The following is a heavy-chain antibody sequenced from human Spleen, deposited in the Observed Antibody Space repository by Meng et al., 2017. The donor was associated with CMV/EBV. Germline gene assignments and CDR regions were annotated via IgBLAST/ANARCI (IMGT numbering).Heavy chain of an antibody. Sequence: KVSCKTSGGTLNRYTSTWVRQAPGQGLDWMGRIIPILATANYAQKFQGRVTILAEKSTNTVYMELSSLTSEDTAVYYCARDQGYFDSWGQGTLVTVSS. CDR1: GGTLNRYT. CDR2: IIPILATA. V-gene: IGHV1-69*08. CDR3: ARDQGYFDS. J-gene: IGHJ4*02.